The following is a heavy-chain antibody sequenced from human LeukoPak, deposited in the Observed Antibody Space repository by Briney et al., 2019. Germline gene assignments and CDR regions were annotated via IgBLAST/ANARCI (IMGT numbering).Heavy chain of an antibody. V-gene: IGHV3-7*01. CDR3: ARTAYTDEGMDV. J-gene: IGHJ6*03. D-gene: IGHD2-21*02. CDR1: GGSISSYY. Sequence: ETLSLTCTVSGGSISSYYWSWIRQPPGKGLEWVANISPDGGEEKYAASVKGRFTISRDSAKNSLYLQVNSLRVEETAVYYCARTAYTDEGMDVWGKGTTVTVSS. CDR2: ISPDGGEE.